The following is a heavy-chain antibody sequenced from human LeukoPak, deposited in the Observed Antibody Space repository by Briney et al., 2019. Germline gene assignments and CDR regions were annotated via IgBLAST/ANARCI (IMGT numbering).Heavy chain of an antibody. CDR3: ARELWFVNAPGSWFDP. CDR1: GGSISSHY. V-gene: IGHV4-59*11. J-gene: IGHJ5*02. Sequence: SETLSLTCTVSGGSISSHYWSWIRQPPGKGLEGIGYIYYSGSTNYNPSLKSRVTISVDKSKNQFSLRLTSVTAADTAVYYCARELWFVNAPGSWFDPWGQGTLVTVSS. CDR2: IYYSGST. D-gene: IGHD3-10*01.